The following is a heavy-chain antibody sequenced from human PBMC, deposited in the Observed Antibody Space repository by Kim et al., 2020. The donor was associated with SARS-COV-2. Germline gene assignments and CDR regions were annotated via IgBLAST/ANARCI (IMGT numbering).Heavy chain of an antibody. Sequence: GGSLRLSCTASGFIFSSCSMNWVRQAPGKGLEWVSYISSSSGTIYYADSVKGRLTISRDNAKNSLYFQMNSLRDEDTAVYYCAREWKVGGTPVGHFDYWG. J-gene: IGHJ4*01. CDR1: GFIFSSCS. D-gene: IGHD1-26*01. CDR3: AREWKVGGTPVGHFDY. V-gene: IGHV3-48*02. CDR2: ISSSSGTI.